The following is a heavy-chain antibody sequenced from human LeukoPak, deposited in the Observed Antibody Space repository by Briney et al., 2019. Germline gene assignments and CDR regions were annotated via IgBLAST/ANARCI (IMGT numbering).Heavy chain of an antibody. V-gene: IGHV3-72*01. CDR3: ARGRVTTLYYFDY. CDR1: GFTFSDHC. CDR2: TRNKANSYTT. D-gene: IGHD4-17*01. J-gene: IGHJ4*02. Sequence: GGSLRLSCAASGFTFSDHCMDWVRQAPGKGLELVGRTRNKANSYTTEYAASVKGRFTISRDDSKNSLYLQMNSLKTEDTAVYYCARGRVTTLYYFDYWGQGTLVTVSS.